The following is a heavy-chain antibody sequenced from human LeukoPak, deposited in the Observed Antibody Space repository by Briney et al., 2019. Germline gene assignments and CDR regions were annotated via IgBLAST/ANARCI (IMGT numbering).Heavy chain of an antibody. CDR2: IYYSGST. D-gene: IGHD6-19*01. CDR1: GGSISSSSYY. Sequence: SETLSLTCTVSGGSISSSSYYWGWIRQPPGKGLEWIGSIYYSGSTYYNPSLKSRVTISVDTSKNQFSLKLSSVTAADTAVYYCATLSSSGWPLYYYYYMDVWGKGTTVTVYS. V-gene: IGHV4-39*01. J-gene: IGHJ6*03. CDR3: ATLSSSGWPLYYYYYMDV.